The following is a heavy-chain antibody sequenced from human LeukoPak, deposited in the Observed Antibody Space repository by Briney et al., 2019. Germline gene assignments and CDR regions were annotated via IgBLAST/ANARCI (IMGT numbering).Heavy chain of an antibody. CDR2: IKQDGSEK. CDR3: LGHER. V-gene: IGHV3-7*01. D-gene: IGHD7-27*01. Sequence: GGSLRLSCAASGFTFSSYAMSWVRQAPGKGLEWVANIKQDGSEKYYVDSVKGRFTISRDNAKNSLYLQMNSLRAEDTAVYYCLGHERWGQGTLVTVSS. CDR1: GFTFSSYA. J-gene: IGHJ4*02.